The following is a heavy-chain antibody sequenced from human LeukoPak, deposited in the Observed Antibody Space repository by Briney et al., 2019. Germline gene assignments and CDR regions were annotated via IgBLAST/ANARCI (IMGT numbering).Heavy chain of an antibody. CDR2: ISSSGSTI. V-gene: IGHV3-48*03. CDR1: GFTFNSYE. Sequence: GGSLRLSCAASGFTFNSYEMNWVRQAPGKGLEWVSYISSSGSTIYYADSVKGRFTISRDNAKNSLYLQMNSLRAEDTAVYYCARGTLLPVYNWFDPWGQGTLVTVSS. CDR3: ARGTLLPVYNWFDP. J-gene: IGHJ5*02. D-gene: IGHD2-15*01.